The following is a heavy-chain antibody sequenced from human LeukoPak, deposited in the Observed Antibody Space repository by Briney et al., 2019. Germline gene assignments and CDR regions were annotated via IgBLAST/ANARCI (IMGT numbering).Heavy chain of an antibody. Sequence: GGSLRLACAASGFTFSDYYMSWIRQAPGKGLEWVSYISGSSKYINYADSVKGRFTISRDNAKNSLYLQMNSLRAEDTAVYYCARGNRTPDYCGQGTLVTVS. CDR3: ARGNRTPDY. J-gene: IGHJ4*02. CDR2: ISGSSKYI. CDR1: GFTFSDYY. V-gene: IGHV3-11*06.